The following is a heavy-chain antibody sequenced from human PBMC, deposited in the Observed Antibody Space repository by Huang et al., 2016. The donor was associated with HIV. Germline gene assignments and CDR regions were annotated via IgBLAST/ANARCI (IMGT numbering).Heavy chain of an antibody. D-gene: IGHD3-10*01. CDR1: GGSFSGYY. V-gene: IGHV4-34*01. CDR2: ITHRGST. CDR3: ARAPHYGSGSYYY. Sequence: QVQLHQWGAGLLKPSETLSLTCAVYGGSFSGYYWSWIRQPPGKGLEGIGEITHRGSTNYNPSLKSRVTIAEETSKNQFSLKLSSVTAADTAVYYCARAPHYGSGSYYYWGQGTLVTVSS. J-gene: IGHJ4*02.